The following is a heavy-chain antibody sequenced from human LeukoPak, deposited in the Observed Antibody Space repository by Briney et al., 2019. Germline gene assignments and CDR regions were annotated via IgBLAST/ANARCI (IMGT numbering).Heavy chain of an antibody. CDR1: GFIVSSNS. D-gene: IGHD4-23*01. CDR2: IYSGGST. Sequence: GGSLRLSCKVSGFIVSSNSWSWVRQAPGKGLEWVSVIYSGGSTYYADSVKGRFTISRDNSKNTLYLQMNSLRAEDTAVYYCARDRWSLDAFDIWGQGTMVTVSS. J-gene: IGHJ3*02. CDR3: ARDRWSLDAFDI. V-gene: IGHV3-66*01.